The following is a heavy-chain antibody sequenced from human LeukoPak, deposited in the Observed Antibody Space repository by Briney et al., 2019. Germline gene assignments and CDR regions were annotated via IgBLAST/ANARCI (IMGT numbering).Heavy chain of an antibody. CDR1: GGSFSGYY. D-gene: IGHD6-13*01. V-gene: IGHV4-34*01. J-gene: IGHJ4*02. CDR3: ARGRTGYSSSWYGGGGAYFDY. Sequence: SETLSLTCAVYGGSFSGYYWSWIRQPPGKGLEWIGEINHIGSTNYNPSLKSRVTISVDTSKNQFSLKLSSVTAADTAVYYCARGRTGYSSSWYGGGGAYFDYWGQGTLVTVSS. CDR2: INHIGST.